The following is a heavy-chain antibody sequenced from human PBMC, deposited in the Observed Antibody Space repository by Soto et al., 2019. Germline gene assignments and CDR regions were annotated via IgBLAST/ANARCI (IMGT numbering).Heavy chain of an antibody. Sequence: ASVKVYCKTSGYTFTNHGINWVRQAPGQGLEWMGWINPYNANTNYAQKLQGRVTMTTDTSTSTAYMDLRSLTSDDTAGYYCARDRVAGIWGDAFDIWGQGTMVTVS. CDR2: INPYNANT. V-gene: IGHV1-18*04. D-gene: IGHD3-16*01. CDR3: ARDRVAGIWGDAFDI. CDR1: GYTFTNHG. J-gene: IGHJ3*02.